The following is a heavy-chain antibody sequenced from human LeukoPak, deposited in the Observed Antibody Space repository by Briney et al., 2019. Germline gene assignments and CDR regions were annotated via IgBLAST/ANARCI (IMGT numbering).Heavy chain of an antibody. Sequence: ASVKVSCKASGYTFTGYYMHWVRQAPGQGLEWMGWINPNSGGTNYAQKFQGRVTMTRDTSISTAYMELSRLRSDDTAVYYCARGLHERVLYDILTGRRVPVYFDYWGQGTLVTVSS. V-gene: IGHV1-2*02. CDR2: INPNSGGT. J-gene: IGHJ4*02. D-gene: IGHD3-9*01. CDR1: GYTFTGYY. CDR3: ARGLHERVLYDILTGRRVPVYFDY.